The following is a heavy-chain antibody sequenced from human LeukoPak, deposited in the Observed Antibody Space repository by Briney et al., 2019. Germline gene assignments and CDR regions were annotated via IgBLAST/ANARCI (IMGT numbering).Heavy chain of an antibody. D-gene: IGHD3-16*01. CDR2: IYYSGST. CDR3: ARDGGGIDY. J-gene: IGHJ4*02. Sequence: SETLSLTCTVSGGSISSYYWSWIRQPPGKGLEWIGYIYYSGSTNCNPSLKSRVTISVDTSKNQFSLKLSSVTAADTAVYYCARDGGGIDYWGQGTLVTVSS. V-gene: IGHV4-59*01. CDR1: GGSISSYY.